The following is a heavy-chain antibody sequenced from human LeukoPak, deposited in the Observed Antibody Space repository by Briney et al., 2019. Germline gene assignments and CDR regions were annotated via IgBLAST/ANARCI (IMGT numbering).Heavy chain of an antibody. D-gene: IGHD5-18*01. CDR3: ARDLVDTAMVTSYYYGMDV. CDR1: GFIFSDYY. V-gene: IGHV3-66*01. CDR2: IYSGGST. Sequence: GGSLRLSCAASGFIFSDYYITWIRQAPGKGLEWVSVIYSGGSTYYADSVKGRFTISRDNSKNTLYLQMNSLRAEDTAVYYFARDLVDTAMVTSYYYGMDVWGQGTTVTVSS. J-gene: IGHJ6*02.